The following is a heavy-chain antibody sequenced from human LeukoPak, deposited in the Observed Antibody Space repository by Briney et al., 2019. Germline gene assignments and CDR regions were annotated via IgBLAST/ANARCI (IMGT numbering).Heavy chain of an antibody. CDR3: AKEPASGSCFDY. CDR2: INEDGSST. CDR1: GYTFSTYW. D-gene: IGHD3-10*01. Sequence: PGGSLRLSCAASGYTFSTYWMHWVRQGPGKGLVWVSRINEDGSSTSYAESVRGRFTISRDNAKNTLYLQMNSLRAEDTALYYCAKEPASGSCFDYWGQGTLVTVSS. J-gene: IGHJ4*02. V-gene: IGHV3-74*01.